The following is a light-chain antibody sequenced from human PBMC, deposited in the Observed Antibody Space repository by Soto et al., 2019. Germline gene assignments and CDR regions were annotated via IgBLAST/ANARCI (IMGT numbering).Light chain of an antibody. Sequence: QSVLTQPPSASGSPGQSVTISCTGTSSDVGAYDYVSWYQQHPGKAPKLMIYEINKRPSGVPDRFSGSKSGNTASLTVSGLQAEDEADYYCSSFAGSNNFPYVFGTGKKVTVL. CDR1: SSDVGAYDY. CDR2: EIN. J-gene: IGLJ1*01. V-gene: IGLV2-8*01. CDR3: SSFAGSNNFPYV.